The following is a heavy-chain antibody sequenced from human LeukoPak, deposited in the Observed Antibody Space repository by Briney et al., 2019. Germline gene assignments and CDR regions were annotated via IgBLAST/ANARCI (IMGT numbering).Heavy chain of an antibody. CDR2: MFHSGNT. D-gene: IGHD6-6*01. CDR3: ARIYGSSSGFDY. CDR1: GGSISSYY. V-gene: IGHV4-59*08. J-gene: IGHJ4*02. Sequence: SETLSLTCTVSGGSISSYYWSWIRQPPGKGLEWIGTMFHSGNTYYNPSLKSRVTLSLDTSKNQFSLNLNSVAAADTAVYYCARIYGSSSGFDYWGQGTLVTVSS.